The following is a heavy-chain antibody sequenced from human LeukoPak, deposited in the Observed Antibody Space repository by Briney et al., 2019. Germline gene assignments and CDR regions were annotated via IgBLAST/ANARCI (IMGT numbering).Heavy chain of an antibody. V-gene: IGHV3-11*01. Sequence: GGSLRLSCAASGFTFSDYYMSWIRQAPGKGLEWVSYISSSGSTIYYADSVKGRFTISRDNAKNSLYLQMNSLRAEDTAMYYCAREADVLYASFDYWGQGTLVTVSS. D-gene: IGHD2-8*02. CDR3: AREADVLYASFDY. J-gene: IGHJ4*02. CDR1: GFTFSDYY. CDR2: ISSSGSTI.